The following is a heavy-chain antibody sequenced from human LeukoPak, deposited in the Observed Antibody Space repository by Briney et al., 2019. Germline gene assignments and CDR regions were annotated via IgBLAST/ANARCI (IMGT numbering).Heavy chain of an antibody. CDR2: IYPGDSDT. CDR3: ARDHCSSTSCYLWWFDP. CDR1: GYSFPSYW. J-gene: IGHJ5*02. Sequence: GESLKISCKGSGYSFPSYWIGWVRQMPGKGLEWMGIIYPGDSDTRYSPSFQGQVTISADKSISTAYLQWSSLKASDTAVYYCARDHCSSTSCYLWWFDPWGQGTLVTVSS. V-gene: IGHV5-51*01. D-gene: IGHD2-2*01.